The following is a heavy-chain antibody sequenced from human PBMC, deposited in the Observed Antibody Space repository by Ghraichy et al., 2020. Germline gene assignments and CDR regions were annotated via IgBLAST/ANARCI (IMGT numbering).Heavy chain of an antibody. CDR3: AKDTEVMPAFYFDH. D-gene: IGHD2-21*01. J-gene: IGHJ4*02. V-gene: IGHV3-23*01. Sequence: GESLNISCAGSGFTFSRYAMSWVRQAPGKGLEWVSGISVSGGTTQYADSVKGRFTISRDNSKNPLFLQMNSLSAEDSAVYYCAKDTEVMPAFYFDHWGQGTRVTVS. CDR2: ISVSGGTT. CDR1: GFTFSRYA.